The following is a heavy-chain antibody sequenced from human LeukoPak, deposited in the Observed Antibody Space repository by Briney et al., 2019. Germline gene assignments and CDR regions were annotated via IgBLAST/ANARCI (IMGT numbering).Heavy chain of an antibody. CDR2: INPADSET. D-gene: IGHD2-8*01. V-gene: IGHV5-51*01. CDR3: APLRRLYSPFDP. J-gene: IGHJ5*02. CDR1: GYSFTSYW. Sequence: GESLKISCKGSGYSFTSYWIGWVRQMPGKGLEWMVIINPADSETRYRPSFQGQVTISADKSISTAYLQWDSLKASDTAMYYCAPLRRLYSPFDPWGQGTLVTVSS.